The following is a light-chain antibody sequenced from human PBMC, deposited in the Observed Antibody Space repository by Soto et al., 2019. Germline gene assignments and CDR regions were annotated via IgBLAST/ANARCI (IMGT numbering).Light chain of an antibody. J-gene: IGKJ4*01. CDR3: QQYNDGLT. CDR1: QSVSSN. Sequence: EIVMTQSPATLSVPPGERATLSCRASQSVSSNLAWYHQKPGQAPRLIIYDASTRATGIPARLSGSGSGTEFTLTISSLQSEDFAVYYCQQYNDGLTFGGGTKVEIK. CDR2: DAS. V-gene: IGKV3-15*01.